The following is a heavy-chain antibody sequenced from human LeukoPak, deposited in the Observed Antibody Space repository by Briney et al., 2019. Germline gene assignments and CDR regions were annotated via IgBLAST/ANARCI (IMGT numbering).Heavy chain of an antibody. CDR1: GGSISSSSYY. CDR2: IYYSGST. Sequence: SETLSLTCTVSGGSISSSSYYWGWIRQPPGKGLEWIGSIYYSGSTNYNPSLKSRVTISVDTSKNQFSLKLSSVTAADTAVYYCVWEEVVPAAMPSYGMDVWGQGTTVTVSS. CDR3: VWEEVVPAAMPSYGMDV. J-gene: IGHJ6*02. V-gene: IGHV4-39*07. D-gene: IGHD2-2*01.